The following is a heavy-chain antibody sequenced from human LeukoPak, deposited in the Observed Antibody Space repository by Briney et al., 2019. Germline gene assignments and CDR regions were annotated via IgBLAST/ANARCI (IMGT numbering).Heavy chain of an antibody. Sequence: SETLSLTCTVSGGSISSYYWSWIRQPPGKGLEWIGEINHSGSTNYNPSLKSRVTISVDTSKNQFSLKLTSVTAGDTAVYYCARYGPGNKYDSSGSLDSWGQGTLVTVS. CDR1: GGSISSYY. V-gene: IGHV4-34*01. J-gene: IGHJ4*02. D-gene: IGHD3-22*01. CDR3: ARYGPGNKYDSSGSLDS. CDR2: INHSGST.